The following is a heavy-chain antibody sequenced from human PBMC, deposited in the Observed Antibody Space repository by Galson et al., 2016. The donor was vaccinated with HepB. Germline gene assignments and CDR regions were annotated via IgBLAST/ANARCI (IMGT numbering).Heavy chain of an antibody. CDR1: KYTFSNYW. J-gene: IGHJ4*02. D-gene: IGHD1-1*01. V-gene: IGHV5-51*01. Sequence: QSGAEVKKPGESLKISCKASKYTFSNYWIAWVRQMPGKGLEWMGAIYPEDSDARYSPSFQGQVTFSVDKSINTAYLQWSSLEASDTAMYYCARRPTGGNIGVACDSWGQGTPVTVSS. CDR2: IYPEDSDA. CDR3: ARRPTGGNIGVACDS.